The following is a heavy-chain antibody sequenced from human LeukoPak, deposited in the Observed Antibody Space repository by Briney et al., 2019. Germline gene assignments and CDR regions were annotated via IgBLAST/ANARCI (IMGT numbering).Heavy chain of an antibody. CDR3: ASSYGDYPDY. Sequence: GGSLRLSCAASGFTFSRYWMSWVRQAPGKGLEWVAVIWYDGSNKYYADSVKGRFTISRDNSKNTLYLQMNSLRAEDTAVYYCASSYGDYPDYWGQGTLVTVSS. V-gene: IGHV3-33*08. J-gene: IGHJ4*02. D-gene: IGHD4-17*01. CDR2: IWYDGSNK. CDR1: GFTFSRYW.